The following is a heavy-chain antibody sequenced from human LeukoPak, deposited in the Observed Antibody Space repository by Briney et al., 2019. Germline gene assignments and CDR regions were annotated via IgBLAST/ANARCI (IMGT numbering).Heavy chain of an antibody. CDR2: IYYSGST. J-gene: IGHJ5*02. V-gene: IGHV4-39*01. CDR1: GGSISSSSYY. CDR3: ARQAEQWLVLGWFDP. D-gene: IGHD6-19*01. Sequence: PSETLSLTCTVSGGSISSSSYYWGWIRQPPGKGLEWIGSIYYSGSTYYNPSLKSRVTISVDTSKNQFSLKLGSVTAADTAVYYCARQAEQWLVLGWFDPWGQGTLVTVSS.